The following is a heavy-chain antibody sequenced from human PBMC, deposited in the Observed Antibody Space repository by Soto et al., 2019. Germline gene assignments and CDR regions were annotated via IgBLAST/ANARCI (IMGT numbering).Heavy chain of an antibody. Sequence: PSETLSLTCTVSGASISGFYWSWIRKSAGKGLEWIGRIYATGTTDYNPSLKSRVMMSVDTSKKQFSLKLRSVTAADTAVYYCVRDGTKTLRDWFDPWGQGISVTGSS. D-gene: IGHD1-1*01. CDR1: GASISGFY. CDR3: VRDGTKTLRDWFDP. J-gene: IGHJ5*02. V-gene: IGHV4-4*07. CDR2: IYATGTT.